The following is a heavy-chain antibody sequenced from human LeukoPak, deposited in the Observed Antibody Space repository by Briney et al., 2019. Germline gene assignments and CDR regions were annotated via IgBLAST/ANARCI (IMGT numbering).Heavy chain of an antibody. J-gene: IGHJ5*02. CDR2: IYYSGST. Sequence: PSETLSLTCTVSGGSISSYYWSWIRQPPGKGLEWIAYIYYSGSTNYNPSLKSRVTISVDTSKNQFSLKLNSVTAADTAVYYCARDKHDSGSAHTFAPWGQGTLVTVSS. CDR1: GGSISSYY. D-gene: IGHD3-10*01. V-gene: IGHV4-59*01. CDR3: ARDKHDSGSAHTFAP.